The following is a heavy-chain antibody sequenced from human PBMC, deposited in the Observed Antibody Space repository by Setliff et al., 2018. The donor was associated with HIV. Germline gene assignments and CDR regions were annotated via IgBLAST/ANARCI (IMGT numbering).Heavy chain of an antibody. CDR3: ARSRTSSGYYGVTGYGMDV. D-gene: IGHD3-22*01. V-gene: IGHV4-59*01. CDR2: IYYSGST. Sequence: SETLSLTCTVSGGSISSDYWSWSRQPPGKGLEWIGYIYYSGSTNYTPSLKSRVTISVATSKNQFSLKLNSVTTADTAVYYCARSRTSSGYYGVTGYGMDVWGQGTTVTVS. J-gene: IGHJ6*02. CDR1: GGSISSDY.